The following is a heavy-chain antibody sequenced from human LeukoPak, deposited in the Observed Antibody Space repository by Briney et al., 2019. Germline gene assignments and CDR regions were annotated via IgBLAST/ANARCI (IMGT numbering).Heavy chain of an antibody. D-gene: IGHD6-6*01. V-gene: IGHV3-30-3*01. CDR1: GFTFSSYA. CDR2: ISYDGSNK. CDR3: ARVPRAALAYYFDY. Sequence: GGSLRLSCAASGFTFSSYAMHWVRQAPGKGLEWVAVISYDGSNKYYADSVKGRFTISRDNSKNTLYLQMNSLRAEDTAVYYCARVPRAALAYYFDYWGQGTLVTVSS. J-gene: IGHJ4*02.